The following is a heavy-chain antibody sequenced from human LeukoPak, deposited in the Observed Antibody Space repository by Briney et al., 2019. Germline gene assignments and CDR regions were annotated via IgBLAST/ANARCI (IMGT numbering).Heavy chain of an antibody. CDR1: GYTFTGYY. CDR3: ARVTQEQKYSMKFDP. D-gene: IGHD6-6*01. CDR2: INPSGGST. J-gene: IGHJ5*02. Sequence: ASVKVSCKASGYTFTGYYMHWVRQAPGQGLEWMGIINPSGGSTSYAQKFQGRVTMTRDTSTSTVYMELSSLRSEDTAVYYCARVTQEQKYSMKFDPWGQGTLVTVSS. V-gene: IGHV1-46*01.